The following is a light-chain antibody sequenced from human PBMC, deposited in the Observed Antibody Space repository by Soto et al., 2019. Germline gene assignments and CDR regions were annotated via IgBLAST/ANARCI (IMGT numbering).Light chain of an antibody. Sequence: QSVLTQPASVSGSPGQSITISCTGTSSDVGSYNLVSWYQQHPGKAPKLMIYAGSKRPTGVSNRFSGSKSANTASLTISGLQPEDEAEYYCCSYGVRSTYVFGGGTKLTVL. CDR1: SSDVGSYNL. CDR3: CSYGVRSTYV. CDR2: AGS. J-gene: IGLJ3*02. V-gene: IGLV2-23*01.